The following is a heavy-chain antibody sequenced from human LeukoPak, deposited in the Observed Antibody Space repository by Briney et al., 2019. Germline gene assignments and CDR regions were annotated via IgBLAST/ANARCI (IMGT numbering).Heavy chain of an antibody. Sequence: GGSLRLSCAASGFTFSSYGMHWVRQAPGKGLEWVAVISYDGSNKYYADSVKGRFTISRDNSKNTLYLQMNSLRAEDTAVYYCAKDRSGNFHFDYWGQGTLVTVSS. CDR1: GFTFSSYG. J-gene: IGHJ4*02. CDR3: AKDRSGNFHFDY. D-gene: IGHD1-26*01. V-gene: IGHV3-30*18. CDR2: ISYDGSNK.